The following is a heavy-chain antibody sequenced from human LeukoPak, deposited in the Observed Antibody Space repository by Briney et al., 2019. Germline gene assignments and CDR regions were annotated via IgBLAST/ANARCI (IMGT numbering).Heavy chain of an antibody. CDR1: GFTFSSYW. CDR2: INSDGSTT. V-gene: IGHV3-74*01. J-gene: IGHJ4*02. Sequence: GGSLRLSCAASGFTFSSYWMHWVRQAPGKGLVWVSRINSDGSTTAYADSVKGRFTISRDNSKNTLYLQMNSLRAEDTAVYYCARRGFDWLLDYFDYWGQGTLVTVSS. D-gene: IGHD3-9*01. CDR3: ARRGFDWLLDYFDY.